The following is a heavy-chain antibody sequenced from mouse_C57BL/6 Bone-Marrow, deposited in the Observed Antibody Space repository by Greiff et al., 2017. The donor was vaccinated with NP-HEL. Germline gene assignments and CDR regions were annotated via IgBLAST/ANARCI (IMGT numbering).Heavy chain of an antibody. CDR3: ARGRLQRGYYAMGY. CDR2: IDPNSGGT. J-gene: IGHJ4*01. V-gene: IGHV1-72*01. Sequence: QVQLQQPGAELVKPGASVKLSCKASGYTFTSYWMHWVKPRPGRGLEWIGRIDPNSGGTKYNEKFKSKATLTADKPSSTAYMQLSSLTSEESEVYDCARGRLQRGYYAMGYWGQGTSVTVSS. CDR1: GYTFTSYW. D-gene: IGHD2-4*01.